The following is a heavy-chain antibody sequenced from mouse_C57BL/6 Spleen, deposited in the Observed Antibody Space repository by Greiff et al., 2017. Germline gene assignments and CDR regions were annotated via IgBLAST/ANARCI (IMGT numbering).Heavy chain of an antibody. D-gene: IGHD2-4*01. J-gene: IGHJ3*01. V-gene: IGHV8-12*01. CDR2: IYWDDDK. CDR3: AHHYDYDGGCAD. CDR1: GFSLSTSGMG. Sequence: QVTLKESGPGILQSSQTLSLTCSFSGFSLSTSGMGVSWIRQPSGKGLEWLAHIYWDDDKRYNPSLKSRLTISKDTSRNQVFLKITSGDTADTATYDCAHHYDYDGGCADWGKGTLVTVSA.